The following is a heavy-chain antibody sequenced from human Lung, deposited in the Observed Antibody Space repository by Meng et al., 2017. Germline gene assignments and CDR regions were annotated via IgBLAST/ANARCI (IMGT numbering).Heavy chain of an antibody. CDR2: IYPDDSET. Sequence: GESLKISCKGSGYRFGGYWIGWVRQMPGKGLEWMVIIYPDDSETRYSPSVQGQVTISVDKSISTAYLQWTSLKASDTAMYYCARGLYSSGWYPDYWGQGTLVTVSS. V-gene: IGHV5-51*01. CDR3: ARGLYSSGWYPDY. D-gene: IGHD6-19*01. J-gene: IGHJ4*02. CDR1: GYRFGGYW.